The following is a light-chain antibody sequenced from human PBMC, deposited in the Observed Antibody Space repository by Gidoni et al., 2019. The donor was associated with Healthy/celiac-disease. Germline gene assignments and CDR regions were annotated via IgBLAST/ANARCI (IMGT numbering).Light chain of an antibody. CDR2: GAS. J-gene: IGKJ3*01. Sequence: EIVMTQSPATLSVSPGERATLSCRASQSVSRNLAWYQQKPGQAPRLLIYGASTRATGIPVRFSGSGSGTEFTLTISSLQSEDFAVYYCQQYNNWPPKFTFGPGTKVDIK. CDR1: QSVSRN. V-gene: IGKV3-15*01. CDR3: QQYNNWPPKFT.